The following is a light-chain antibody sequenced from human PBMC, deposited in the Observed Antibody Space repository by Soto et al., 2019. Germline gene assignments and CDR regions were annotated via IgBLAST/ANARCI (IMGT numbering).Light chain of an antibody. CDR2: GAS. CDR3: QQYNNWQT. CDR1: QSVSSN. J-gene: IGKJ1*01. V-gene: IGKV3-15*01. Sequence: ETVMTQSPATLSVSPGERATLSGRASQSVSSNLAWYQQKPGQAPRLLIYGASTRATGIPARFSGSGSGTEFTLTISSLQSEDFAIYYCQQYNNWQTFGQGTKVDIK.